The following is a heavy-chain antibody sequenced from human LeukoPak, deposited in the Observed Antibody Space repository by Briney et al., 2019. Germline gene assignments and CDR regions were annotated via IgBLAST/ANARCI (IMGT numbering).Heavy chain of an antibody. V-gene: IGHV3-66*01. CDR1: GFTVHSYY. CDR3: AGDSTTWYYFTY. D-gene: IGHD2-2*01. J-gene: IGHJ4*02. Sequence: GGSLRLSCAASGFTVHSYYMTWVRQAPGKGLEWVSVIYSGGSTSYADSVKGRFTISRDNSKNTLYLQMNSLRVEDTAVYYCAGDSTTWYYFTYWGQGTLVTVSS. CDR2: IYSGGST.